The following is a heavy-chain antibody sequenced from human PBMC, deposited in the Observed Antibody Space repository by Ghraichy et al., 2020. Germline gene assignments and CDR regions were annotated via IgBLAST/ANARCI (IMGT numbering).Heavy chain of an antibody. Sequence: SETLSLTCSVSGASTRSHYWTWIRQPPGKGLEWIGYIYYSGSTNYNPSLKSRATISVDTSKNQFSLKLSSVTAADTAVYYCARHLSASYYPLYYFDRWGQGTLVTVSS. CDR2: IYYSGST. D-gene: IGHD1-26*01. CDR1: GASTRSHY. V-gene: IGHV4-59*08. CDR3: ARHLSASYYPLYYFDR. J-gene: IGHJ4*02.